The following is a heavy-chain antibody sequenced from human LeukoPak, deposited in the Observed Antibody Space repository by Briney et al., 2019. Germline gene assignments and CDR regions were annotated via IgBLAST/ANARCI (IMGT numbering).Heavy chain of an antibody. V-gene: IGHV3-7*01. D-gene: IGHD6-6*01. CDR3: ARAGMGSSVSFYYYYMDV. CDR1: GFTFSSYS. Sequence: GGSLRLSCAASGFTFSSYSMNWVRQAPGKGLEWVANIKQDGSEKYYVDSAKGRFTISRDNAKNSLYLQMNSLRAEDTAVYYCARAGMGSSVSFYYYYMDVWGKGTTVTVSS. J-gene: IGHJ6*03. CDR2: IKQDGSEK.